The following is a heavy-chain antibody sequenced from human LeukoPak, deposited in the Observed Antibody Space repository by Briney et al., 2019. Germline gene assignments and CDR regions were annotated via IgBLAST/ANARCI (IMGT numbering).Heavy chain of an antibody. Sequence: GGSLRLSCAASGFTFSSYWMSWVRQAPGKGLEWVANIKQDGSEKYYVDSVKGRFTISRDNAKNSLYLQMNSLRAEDTAVYYCARVNDDILTGPPPYYYYYYMDVWGKGTTVTISS. D-gene: IGHD3-9*01. V-gene: IGHV3-7*03. J-gene: IGHJ6*03. CDR2: IKQDGSEK. CDR1: GFTFSSYW. CDR3: ARVNDDILTGPPPYYYYYYMDV.